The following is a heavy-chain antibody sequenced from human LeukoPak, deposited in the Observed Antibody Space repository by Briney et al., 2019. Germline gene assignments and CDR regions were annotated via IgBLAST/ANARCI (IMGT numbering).Heavy chain of an antibody. V-gene: IGHV3-23*01. CDR1: GFSFSTSM. Sequence: GGSVRLSCEASGFSFSTSMMSWVRRVPGQGLEWVSTILQDAETTFYADSVRGRFTISRDNSKNTLYLQMNSLRAEDTAVYYCARDRAIWFGELLAGDPDAFGIWGQGAMVTVSS. CDR3: ARDRAIWFGELLAGDPDAFGI. D-gene: IGHD3-10*01. J-gene: IGHJ3*02. CDR2: ILQDAETT.